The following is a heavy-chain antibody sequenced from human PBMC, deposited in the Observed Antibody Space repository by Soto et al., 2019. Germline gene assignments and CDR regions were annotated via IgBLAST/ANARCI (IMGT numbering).Heavy chain of an antibody. CDR3: AKVYCSGGSCYSAPLPYYYYGMDV. CDR1: GFTFSSYG. CDR2: ISYDGSNK. J-gene: IGHJ6*02. D-gene: IGHD2-15*01. V-gene: IGHV3-30*18. Sequence: GGSLRLSCAASGFTFSSYGMHWVRQAPGKGLEWVAVISYDGSNKYYADSVKGRFTISRDNSKSTLYLQMNSLRAEDTAVYYCAKVYCSGGSCYSAPLPYYYYGMDVWGQGTTVTVSS.